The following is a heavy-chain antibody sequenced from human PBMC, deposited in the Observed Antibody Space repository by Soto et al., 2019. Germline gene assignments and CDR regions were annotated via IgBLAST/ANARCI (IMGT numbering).Heavy chain of an antibody. CDR2: ISAYDDNT. CDR1: GYRFTSYG. J-gene: IGHJ6*02. D-gene: IGHD3-22*01. Sequence: QAQLVQSGPEVKKPGASVKVSCKASGYRFTSYGISWVRQAAGQGLEWLGWISAYDDNTKYAQTLQGRVSMSTGTSTNTAYMELRSLRSDDTAMYYCARGGYYDSSGSRNYHYYGMNVWGQGTTVTVSS. V-gene: IGHV1-18*01. CDR3: ARGGYYDSSGSRNYHYYGMNV.